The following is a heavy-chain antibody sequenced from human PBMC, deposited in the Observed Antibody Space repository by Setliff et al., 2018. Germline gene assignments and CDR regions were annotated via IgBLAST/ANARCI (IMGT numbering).Heavy chain of an antibody. CDR3: ARYISSSSNYGMDV. V-gene: IGHV2-70*01. CDR2: IDWDDDK. D-gene: IGHD6-6*01. CDR1: GFSLSTSGMS. Sequence: GPTLVNPTQTLTLTCTFSGFSLSTSGMSVSWIRQPPGKALEWLAHIDWDDDKYYSTSLKTRLTISKDTSKNQVVLTMTNMDPVDTATYYCARYISSSSNYGMDVWGQGTTVTVSS. J-gene: IGHJ6*02.